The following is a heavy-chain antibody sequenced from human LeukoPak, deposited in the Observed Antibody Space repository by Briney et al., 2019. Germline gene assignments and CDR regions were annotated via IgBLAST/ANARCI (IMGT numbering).Heavy chain of an antibody. J-gene: IGHJ4*02. D-gene: IGHD3-22*01. CDR2: IYYSGST. Sequence: PSETLSLTCTVSGGSISSSSYYWGWIRQPPGKGLEWIGSIYYSGSTYYNPSLKSRATISVDTSKNQFSLKLSSVTAADTAVYYCARFIGYYYDSSGYHGDYWGQGTLVTVSS. CDR3: ARFIGYYYDSSGYHGDY. CDR1: GGSISSSSYY. V-gene: IGHV4-39*01.